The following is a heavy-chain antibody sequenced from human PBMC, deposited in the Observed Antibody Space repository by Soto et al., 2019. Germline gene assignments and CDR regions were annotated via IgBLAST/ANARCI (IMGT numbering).Heavy chain of an antibody. CDR1: GFTFSSYA. J-gene: IGHJ4*02. D-gene: IGHD4-17*01. Sequence: GGSLRLSCAASGFTFSSYAMSWVRQAPGKGLEWVSAIRGSGGSTYYADSVKGRFTISRDNSKNTLYLQMNSLRAEDTAVYYCARDFGPTVTTLGSDYWGQGTLVTVSS. V-gene: IGHV3-23*01. CDR2: IRGSGGST. CDR3: ARDFGPTVTTLGSDY.